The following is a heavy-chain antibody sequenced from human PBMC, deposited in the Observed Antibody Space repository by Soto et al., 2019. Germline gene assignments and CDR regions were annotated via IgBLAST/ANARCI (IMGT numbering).Heavy chain of an antibody. Sequence: TVSRTCFVPGGSISSGGYHWTWIRQHPGKGLEWIGYINDSGSTYHNPSLKSRVTISVDTSKNQFSLKLSSVTAADTAVYYCASHIVAGKWANAFDIWGQGTMVTVSS. D-gene: IGHD5-12*01. J-gene: IGHJ3*02. CDR3: ASHIVAGKWANAFDI. CDR2: INDSGST. V-gene: IGHV4-31*03. CDR1: GGSISSGGYH.